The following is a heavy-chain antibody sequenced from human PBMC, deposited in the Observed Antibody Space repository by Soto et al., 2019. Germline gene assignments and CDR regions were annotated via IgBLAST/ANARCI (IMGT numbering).Heavy chain of an antibody. D-gene: IGHD4-17*01. CDR2: IYYSGST. Sequence: SETLSLTCAVYGGSFSGYYWSWIRQHPGKGLEWIGYIYYSGSTYYNPSLKSRVTISVDTSKNQFSLKLSSVTAADTAVYYCARVGYGEYLIYYYSYGMDVWGQGTTVTVSS. J-gene: IGHJ6*01. CDR3: ARVGYGEYLIYYYSYGMDV. V-gene: IGHV4-31*11. CDR1: GGSFSGYY.